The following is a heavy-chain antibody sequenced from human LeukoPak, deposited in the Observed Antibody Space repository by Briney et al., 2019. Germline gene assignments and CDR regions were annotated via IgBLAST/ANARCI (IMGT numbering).Heavy chain of an antibody. J-gene: IGHJ6*03. Sequence: SETLSLTCTVSGGSISSYYWSWIRQPAGKGLEWIGRIYTSGSTNYNPSLKSRVTMSVDTSKNQFSLKLSSVTAADTAVYYCAKTYYDILTGYGGPYYMDVWGKGTTVTVSS. CDR2: IYTSGST. CDR3: AKTYYDILTGYGGPYYMDV. V-gene: IGHV4-4*07. D-gene: IGHD3-9*01. CDR1: GGSISSYY.